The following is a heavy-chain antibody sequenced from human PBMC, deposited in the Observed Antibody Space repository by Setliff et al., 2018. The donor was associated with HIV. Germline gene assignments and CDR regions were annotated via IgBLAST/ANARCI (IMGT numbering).Heavy chain of an antibody. D-gene: IGHD2-8*01. V-gene: IGHV4-38-2*01. CDR2: IYHSGST. CDR1: GYSISSGYY. Sequence: SETLSLTCAVSGYSISSGYYWGWIRQPPGKGLEWIGSIYHSGSTYYNPSLKSRVTISVDTSKNQFSLKLSSVTAADTAVYYCARGNGARGHYYYGMDVWGQGTTVTVSS. J-gene: IGHJ6*02. CDR3: ARGNGARGHYYYGMDV.